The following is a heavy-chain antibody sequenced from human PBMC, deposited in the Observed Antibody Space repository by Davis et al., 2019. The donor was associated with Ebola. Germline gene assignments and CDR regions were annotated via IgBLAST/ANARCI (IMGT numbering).Heavy chain of an antibody. Sequence: SETLSLTCAVYGRSFSGYFWTWIRQPPGKGLEWIGEINHSGTTNYNPSLKSRVTMSVDTSKNQFSLKLTSVTAADTAGYYCARGLPSLFSGSYIIYWGRGTPVTVAS. D-gene: IGHD1-26*01. CDR1: GRSFSGYF. CDR2: INHSGTT. V-gene: IGHV4-34*01. J-gene: IGHJ4*02. CDR3: ARGLPSLFSGSYIIY.